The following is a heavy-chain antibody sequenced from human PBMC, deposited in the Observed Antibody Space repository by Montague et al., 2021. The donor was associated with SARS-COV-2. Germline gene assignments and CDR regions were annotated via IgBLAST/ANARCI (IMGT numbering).Heavy chain of an antibody. D-gene: IGHD3-3*01. Sequence: SETLSLTCTVSGDSIRSSRYFWSWVRQPPGKGLEWIGSIYYNGSTYSNPTLNSRVTISADTSKNQFSLKLTSVTAADTAVYYCARGADYDFWSGFLRYKWFDPWGLGTPVTVSS. CDR1: GDSIRSSRYF. V-gene: IGHV4-39*01. CDR3: ARGADYDFWSGFLRYKWFDP. J-gene: IGHJ5*02. CDR2: IYYNGST.